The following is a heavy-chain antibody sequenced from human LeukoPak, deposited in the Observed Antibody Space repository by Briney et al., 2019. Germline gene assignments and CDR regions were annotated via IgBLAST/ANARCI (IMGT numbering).Heavy chain of an antibody. CDR3: ARGGSSWPYDYYMDV. CDR1: GGSISSYY. CDR2: IYYSGST. Sequence: SETLSLTCTVSGGSISSYYWSWIRQPPGKGLEWIGYIYYSGSTYYNPSLKSRVTISVDTSKNQFSLKLSSVSAADTAVYYCARGGSSWPYDYYMDVWGKGTTVTISS. V-gene: IGHV4-59*01. J-gene: IGHJ6*03. D-gene: IGHD6-13*01.